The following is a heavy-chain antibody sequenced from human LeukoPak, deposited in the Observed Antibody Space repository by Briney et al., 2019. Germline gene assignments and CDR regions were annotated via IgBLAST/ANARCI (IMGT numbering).Heavy chain of an antibody. CDR2: IYYSGST. V-gene: IGHV4-59*08. CDR1: GGSISSYY. D-gene: IGHD3-3*01. Sequence: SETLSLTCTVSGGSISSYYWSWIRQPPGKGLEWIGYIYYSGSTNYNPSLKSRVTISVDTSKNQFSLKLSSVTAADTAVYYCARLNSYYDFWSGYYKVYAFDIWGQGTMVTVSS. CDR3: ARLNSYYDFWSGYYKVYAFDI. J-gene: IGHJ3*02.